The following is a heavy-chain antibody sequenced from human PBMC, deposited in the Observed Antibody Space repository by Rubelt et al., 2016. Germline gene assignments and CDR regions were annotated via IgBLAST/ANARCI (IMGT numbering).Heavy chain of an antibody. CDR3: VRGVDPAKTGY. J-gene: IGHJ4*02. V-gene: IGHV4-34*01. CDR2: LHPSGIT. D-gene: IGHD5-12*01. CDR1: GGSFSDYY. Sequence: QVQLQQWGAGLLKPSETLSLTCAVYGGSFSDYYWTWVRQPPGKGLEWIGHLHPSGITNYNPSLQSRVAISVDTSNNQFSRRLSSVAAADTAVYFCVRGVDPAKTGYWGQGTLVTVSS.